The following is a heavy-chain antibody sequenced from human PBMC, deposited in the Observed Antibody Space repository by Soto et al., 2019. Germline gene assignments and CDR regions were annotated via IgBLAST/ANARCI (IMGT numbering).Heavy chain of an antibody. J-gene: IGHJ4*02. CDR1: RFTFTSYA. CDR3: AKEVEGGSLFRGAFDY. CDR2: ISASGGAT. V-gene: IGHV3-23*01. Sequence: GSLRLSCVAARFTFTSYAMSWVRQAPGKGLEWVAAISASGGATIHADSVKGRLTISRDNSKNTLYLQMNSLRAEDTAVYYCAKEVEGGSLFRGAFDYWGQGTQVTVSS. D-gene: IGHD1-26*01.